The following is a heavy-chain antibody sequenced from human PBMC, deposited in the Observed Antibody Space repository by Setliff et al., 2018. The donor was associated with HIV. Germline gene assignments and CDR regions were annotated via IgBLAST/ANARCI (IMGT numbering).Heavy chain of an antibody. CDR2: IYYSGST. CDR1: GGSIRSSSSY. Sequence: PSETLSLTCTVSGGSIRSSSSYWGWIRQPPGKGLEWIGIIYYSGSTYYKPSLKSRVTISVDTSKSQFSLKLNSVTAADTAMYYCARVVDADYLDYWGQGAPVTVSS. V-gene: IGHV4-39*01. J-gene: IGHJ4*02. CDR3: ARVVDADYLDY. D-gene: IGHD2-15*01.